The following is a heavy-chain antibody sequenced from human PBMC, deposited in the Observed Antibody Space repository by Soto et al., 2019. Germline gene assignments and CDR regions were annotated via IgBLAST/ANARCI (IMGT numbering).Heavy chain of an antibody. CDR1: GGSFSGYY. Sequence: SETLSLTCAVYGGSFSGYYWSWIRQPPGKGLEWIGEINHSGSTNYNPSLKSRVTISVDTSKNQFSLKLSSVTAADTAVYYCARGRPRITMVRGVTYYYYYGMDVWGKGTTVTVSS. CDR3: ARGRPRITMVRGVTYYYYYGMDV. J-gene: IGHJ6*04. D-gene: IGHD3-10*01. CDR2: INHSGST. V-gene: IGHV4-34*01.